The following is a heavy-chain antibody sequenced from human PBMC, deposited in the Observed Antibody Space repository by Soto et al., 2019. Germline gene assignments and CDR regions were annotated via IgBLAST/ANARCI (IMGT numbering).Heavy chain of an antibody. CDR2: IYYSGST. CDR1: GGSISSGGYY. D-gene: IGHD6-13*01. Sequence: SETLSLTCTVSGGSISSGGYYWSWIRQHPGKGLEWIGYIYYSGSTYYNPSLKSRVTISVDTSKNQFSLKLSSVTAADTAVYYCARAKAASPSDAFDIWGQGTMVTVSS. V-gene: IGHV4-31*03. CDR3: ARAKAASPSDAFDI. J-gene: IGHJ3*02.